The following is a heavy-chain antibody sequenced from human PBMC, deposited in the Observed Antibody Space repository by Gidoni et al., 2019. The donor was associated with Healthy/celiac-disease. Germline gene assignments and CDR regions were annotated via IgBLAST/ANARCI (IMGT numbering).Heavy chain of an antibody. V-gene: IGHV4-4*07. Sequence: QVQLQESGPGLVKPSETLSLTCTVSGGSISRYYWSWIRQPAGKGLEWSGRIYTSGSTNYNPSLKSRVTMSVDTSKNQFSLKLSSVTAADTAVYYCARDKGTRKVTEVDNWFDPWGQGTLVTVSS. CDR2: IYTSGST. CDR1: GGSISRYY. J-gene: IGHJ5*02. CDR3: ARDKGTRKVTEVDNWFDP. D-gene: IGHD2-21*02.